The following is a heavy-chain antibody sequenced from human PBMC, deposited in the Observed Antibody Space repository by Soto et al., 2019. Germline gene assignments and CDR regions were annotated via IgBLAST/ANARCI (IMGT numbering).Heavy chain of an antibody. V-gene: IGHV4-39*02. CDR3: ARDSSGFIRIDY. D-gene: IGHD3-22*01. CDR1: GGSISNNHYY. Sequence: SETLSLTCTFSGGSISNNHYYLGWVRQPPGKGLEWIASISYSGTTYYNPSLKSRVTKSVDTSRNQFSLRLTSVTAADTAVYYCARDSSGFIRIDYWGQGTLVTVS. CDR2: ISYSGTT. J-gene: IGHJ4*02.